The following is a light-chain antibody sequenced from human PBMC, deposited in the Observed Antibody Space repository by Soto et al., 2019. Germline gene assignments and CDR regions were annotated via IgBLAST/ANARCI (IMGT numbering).Light chain of an antibody. V-gene: IGLV3-21*02. J-gene: IGLJ2*01. CDR3: QVWDSSSDHPV. Sequence: SYELTQPPSVSVAPGQTARITCGGNNIGSKSVHWYQQKPGQAPVLVVYDDSDRPSGIPERFSGSNSGNTATLTISRVEAXXXXXYYCQVWDSSSDHPVFGGGTKLTVL. CDR2: DDS. CDR1: NIGSKS.